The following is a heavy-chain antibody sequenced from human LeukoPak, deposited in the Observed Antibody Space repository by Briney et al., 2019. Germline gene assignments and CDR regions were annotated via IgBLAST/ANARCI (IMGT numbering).Heavy chain of an antibody. J-gene: IGHJ3*02. CDR3: ARMGYSSTDAFNI. V-gene: IGHV3-74*01. CDR1: GFTFSSYW. Sequence: PGGSLRLSCAASGFTFSSYWMHWVRQAPGKGLVWVSRINSDGSSTSYADSVKGRFTISRDNAKNSLYLQMNSLRAEDTAVYYCARMGYSSTDAFNIWGQGTMVTVSS. D-gene: IGHD6-13*01. CDR2: INSDGSST.